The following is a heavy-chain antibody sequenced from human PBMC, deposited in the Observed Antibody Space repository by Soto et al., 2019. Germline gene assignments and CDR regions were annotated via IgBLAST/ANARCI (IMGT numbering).Heavy chain of an antibody. J-gene: IGHJ4*02. CDR1: GGSISSGGYY. D-gene: IGHD3-10*01. CDR2: IYYSGST. Sequence: PSETLSLTCTVSGGSISSGGYYWSWIRQHPGKGLEWIGYIYYSGSTYYNPSLKSRVTISVDTSKNQFSLKLSSVTAADTAVYYCARGRSVHMYYYGSGSYYYFDYWGQGTLVTVSS. CDR3: ARGRSVHMYYYGSGSYYYFDY. V-gene: IGHV4-31*03.